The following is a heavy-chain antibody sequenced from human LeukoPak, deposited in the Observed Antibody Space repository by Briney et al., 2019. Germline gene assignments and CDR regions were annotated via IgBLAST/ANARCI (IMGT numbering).Heavy chain of an antibody. Sequence: SETLSLTCTVSGGSISSYYWSWIRQPPGKGLEWIWYIYYSGSTNYNPSLKSRVTISVDTSKNQFSLKLSSVTAADTAVYYCASSIVGSSWPFDYWGQGTLVTVSS. CDR1: GGSISSYY. CDR3: ASSIVGSSWPFDY. CDR2: IYYSGST. D-gene: IGHD6-13*01. V-gene: IGHV4-59*01. J-gene: IGHJ4*02.